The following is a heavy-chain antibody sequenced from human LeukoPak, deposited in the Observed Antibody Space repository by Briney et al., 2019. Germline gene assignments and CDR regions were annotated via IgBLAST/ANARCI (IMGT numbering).Heavy chain of an antibody. Sequence: GGSLRLSCAASGFTVSSNYMSWVRQAPRKGLEWVSVIYSGGSTYYADSVKGRFTISRDNSKNTLYLQMNSLRAEDAAVYYCARLWAYGMDVWGQGTTVTVSS. CDR2: IYSGGST. CDR1: GFTVSSNY. CDR3: ARLWAYGMDV. D-gene: IGHD1-26*01. J-gene: IGHJ6*02. V-gene: IGHV3-66*04.